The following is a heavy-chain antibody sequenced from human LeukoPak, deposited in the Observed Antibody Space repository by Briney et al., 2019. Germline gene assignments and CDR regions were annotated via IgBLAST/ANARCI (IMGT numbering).Heavy chain of an antibody. CDR1: GGTFSSYA. Sequence: SVKVSCKASGGTFSSYAISWVRQAPGQGLEWMGGIIPIFGTANYAQKFQGRVTITADESTSTAYMELSSLRSEDTAVYYCARDRGGLRYFDWLSWFDPWGQGTLVTVSS. CDR2: IIPIFGTA. D-gene: IGHD3-9*01. V-gene: IGHV1-69*13. J-gene: IGHJ5*02. CDR3: ARDRGGLRYFDWLSWFDP.